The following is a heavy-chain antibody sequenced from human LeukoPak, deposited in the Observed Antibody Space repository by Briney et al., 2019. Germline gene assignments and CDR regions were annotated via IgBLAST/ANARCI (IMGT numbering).Heavy chain of an antibody. CDR1: GFTFSGYG. J-gene: IGHJ4*02. D-gene: IGHD5-18*01. V-gene: IGHV3-33*01. Sequence: GGSLRLACAASGFTFSGYGMHWVRQAPGKGLEWVAVIWYDGSNKYYADSVKGRFTISRDNSKNTLYLQMNSLRAEDTAVYYCARDPREVHLWRVLLTIDYWGQETLVTVSS. CDR3: ARDPREVHLWRVLLTIDY. CDR2: IWYDGSNK.